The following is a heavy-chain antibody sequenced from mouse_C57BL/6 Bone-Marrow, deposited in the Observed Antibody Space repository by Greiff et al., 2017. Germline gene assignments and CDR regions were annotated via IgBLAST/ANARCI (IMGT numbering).Heavy chain of an antibody. J-gene: IGHJ1*03. V-gene: IGHV1-15*01. CDR3: VDYYGSSSHWYFDV. Sequence: QVQLQQSGAELVRPGASVTLSCKASGYTFTDYEMHWVKQTPVHGLEWIGAIDPETGGTAYNQKFKGKAILTADKSSSTAYMELRSLTSEDSAVYYCVDYYGSSSHWYFDVWGTGTTVTVSS. CDR2: IDPETGGT. D-gene: IGHD1-1*01. CDR1: GYTFTDYE.